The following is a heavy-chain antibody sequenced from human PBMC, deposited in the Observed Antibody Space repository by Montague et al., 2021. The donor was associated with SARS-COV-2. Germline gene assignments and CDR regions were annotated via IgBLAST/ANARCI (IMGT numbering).Heavy chain of an antibody. J-gene: IGHJ4*02. CDR3: ARREYSYGWGD. CDR1: GGPISGSSDY. Sequence: SETLSLTCTVTGGPISGSSDYWGWIRQSPGKGLEWIASVDYSGNTYYSPSLKSRLTISVDTSKNQFSLELYSVTAADTALYYCARREYSYGWGDWGQGTLVTVSS. V-gene: IGHV4-39*01. D-gene: IGHD5-18*01. CDR2: VDYSGNT.